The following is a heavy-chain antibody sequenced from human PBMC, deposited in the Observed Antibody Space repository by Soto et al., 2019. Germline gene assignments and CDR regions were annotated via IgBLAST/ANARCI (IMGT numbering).Heavy chain of an antibody. V-gene: IGHV4-59*01. J-gene: IGHJ4*01. CDR1: GGSISSYY. Sequence: PSETLSLTCTVSGGSISSYYWSWIRQPPGKGLEWIGYIYYSGSTNYNPSLKSRVTISVDTSKNQFSLKLSSVTAADTAVYYCACTTGYSSSWYGEYFDYWGQEPWSPSPQ. D-gene: IGHD6-13*01. CDR2: IYYSGST. CDR3: ACTTGYSSSWYGEYFDY.